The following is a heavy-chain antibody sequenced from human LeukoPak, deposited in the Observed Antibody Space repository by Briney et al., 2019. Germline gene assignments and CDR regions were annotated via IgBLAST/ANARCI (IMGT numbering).Heavy chain of an antibody. D-gene: IGHD3/OR15-3a*01. V-gene: IGHV5-51*01. CDR3: ARFACGSDFFPGHY. CDR2: AYPGDSTT. J-gene: IGHJ4*02. CDR1: GYIFANYW. Sequence: GESLKISCKGSGYIFANYWIGWVRQMPGKGLEWMGIAYPGDSTTRYSPSFQGQVTISADRSITTAYLQWSSLKASDTAMYYCARFACGSDFFPGHYWGQGTRVTVSS.